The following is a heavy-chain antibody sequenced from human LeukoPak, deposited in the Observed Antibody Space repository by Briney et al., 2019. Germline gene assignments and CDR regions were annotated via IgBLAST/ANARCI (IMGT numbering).Heavy chain of an antibody. V-gene: IGHV1-18*04. CDR1: GGTFSSYG. J-gene: IGHJ4*02. CDR2: ISAYNGNT. Sequence: GSSVKVSCKASGGTFSSYGISWVRQAPGQGLEWMGWISAYNGNTNYAQKLQGRVTMTTDTSTSTAYMELRSLRSDDTAVYYCARGPRGYSYGPHFDYWGQGTLVTVSS. CDR3: ARGPRGYSYGPHFDY. D-gene: IGHD5-18*01.